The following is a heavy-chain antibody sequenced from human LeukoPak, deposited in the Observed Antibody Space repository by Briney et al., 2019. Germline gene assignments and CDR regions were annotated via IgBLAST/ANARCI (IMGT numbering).Heavy chain of an antibody. Sequence: ASVKVSCKGSGYTFTSYYMHWVRQAPGQGLEWMGIINPSGGSTSYAQKFQGRVTMTRDTSTSTVYMELSSLRSEDTAVYYCASSYCSGGSCFRYYFDYWGQGTLVTVSS. CDR1: GYTFTSYY. D-gene: IGHD2-15*01. CDR2: INPSGGST. V-gene: IGHV1-46*01. CDR3: ASSYCSGGSCFRYYFDY. J-gene: IGHJ4*02.